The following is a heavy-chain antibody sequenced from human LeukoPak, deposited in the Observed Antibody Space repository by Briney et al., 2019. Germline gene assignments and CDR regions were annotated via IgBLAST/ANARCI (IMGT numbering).Heavy chain of an antibody. CDR2: INPSGGST. V-gene: IGHV1-46*01. J-gene: IGHJ3*02. CDR3: ARDWSTGHPLDAFDI. CDR1: GYTFTSYG. Sequence: ASVKVSCKASGYTFTSYGISWLRRPPDKGLGGLEKINPSGGSTSYAQKFQGRVTMTRDTSTSTVYMELSSLRSEDTAVYYCARDWSTGHPLDAFDIWGQGTMVTVSS.